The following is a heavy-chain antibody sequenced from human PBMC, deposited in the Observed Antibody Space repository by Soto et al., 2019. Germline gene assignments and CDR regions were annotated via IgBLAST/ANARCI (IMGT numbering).Heavy chain of an antibody. D-gene: IGHD3-22*01. Sequence: LGESLKISCKGSGYSFTSYWISWVRQMPGKGLEWMGRIDPSDSYTNYSPPFQGHVTISADKSISTAYLQWSSLKASDTAMYYCARPIDSPVGMDVWGQGTTVTVSS. CDR1: GYSFTSYW. J-gene: IGHJ6*02. V-gene: IGHV5-10-1*01. CDR2: IDPSDSYT. CDR3: ARPIDSPVGMDV.